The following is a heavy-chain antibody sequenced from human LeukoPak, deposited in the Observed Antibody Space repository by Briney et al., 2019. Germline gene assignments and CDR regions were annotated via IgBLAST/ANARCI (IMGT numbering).Heavy chain of an antibody. CDR3: VRHYDYGDYAPFDY. D-gene: IGHD4-17*01. V-gene: IGHV4-4*07. CDR1: GGSISSYY. J-gene: IGHJ4*02. CDR2: IYTSGST. Sequence: SETLSLTCTVSGGSISSYYWSWIRQPAGKGLEWIGRIYTSGSTNYNPSLKSRVTMSVDTSKNQFSLRLSSVTAADTAVHYCVRHYDYGDYAPFDYWGQGTLVTVSS.